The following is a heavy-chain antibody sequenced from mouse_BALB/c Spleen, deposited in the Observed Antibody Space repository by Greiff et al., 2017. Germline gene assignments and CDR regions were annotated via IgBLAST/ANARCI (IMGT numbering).Heavy chain of an antibody. CDR1: GYTFTDYN. CDR2: INPNNGGT. V-gene: IGHV1-18*01. CDR3: ARLGYRYGYAMDY. Sequence: VQLQQSGPELVKPGASVKIPCKASGYTFTDYNMDWVKQSHGKSLEWIGDINPNNGGTIYNQKFKGKATLTVDKSSSTAYMELRSLTSEDTAVYYCARLGYRYGYAMDYWGQGTSVTVSS. D-gene: IGHD2-14*01. J-gene: IGHJ4*01.